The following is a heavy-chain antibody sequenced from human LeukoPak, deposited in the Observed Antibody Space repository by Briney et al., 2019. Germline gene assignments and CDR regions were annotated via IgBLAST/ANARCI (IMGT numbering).Heavy chain of an antibody. CDR3: ATRSTGVAATFDC. CDR1: GGSISSYY. CDR2: ISYSGNT. V-gene: IGHV4-59*01. D-gene: IGHD2-15*01. Sequence: SETLSLTCSVSGGSISSYYWSCIRQPPGKGLEWIGYISYSGNTNYNPSLKSRVTISVDTSKNQFSLKLSSVTAADTAVYYCATRSTGVAATFDCWGQGALVTVSS. J-gene: IGHJ4*02.